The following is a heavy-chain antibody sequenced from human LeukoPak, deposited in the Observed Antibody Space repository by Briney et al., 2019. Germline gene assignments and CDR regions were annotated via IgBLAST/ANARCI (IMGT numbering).Heavy chain of an antibody. Sequence: ASVKVSCKASGYIFTHYAINWVRQVPGQGLEWMGWINTNTGNPTYAQGFTGRFVFSLDTSVSTAYLQISSLKAEDTAVYYCARDLLGAYYWGQGTLVTVSS. CDR2: INTNTGNP. CDR3: ARDLLGAYY. CDR1: GYIFTHYA. V-gene: IGHV7-4-1*02. D-gene: IGHD1-26*01. J-gene: IGHJ4*02.